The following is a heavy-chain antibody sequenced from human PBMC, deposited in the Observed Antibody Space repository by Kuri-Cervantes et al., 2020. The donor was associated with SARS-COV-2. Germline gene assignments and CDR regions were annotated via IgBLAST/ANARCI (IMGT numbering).Heavy chain of an antibody. CDR3: AAGSQLGVGY. Sequence: ASVKVSCKASGYTFTSYYMHWVRQAPGQGLEWMGIINPSGGSTSYAQKFQGRVTITRDMSTSTAYMELSSLRSEDTAVYYCAAGSQLGVGYWGQGTLVTVSS. J-gene: IGHJ4*02. CDR1: GYTFTSYY. V-gene: IGHV1-46*01. D-gene: IGHD6-6*01. CDR2: INPSGGST.